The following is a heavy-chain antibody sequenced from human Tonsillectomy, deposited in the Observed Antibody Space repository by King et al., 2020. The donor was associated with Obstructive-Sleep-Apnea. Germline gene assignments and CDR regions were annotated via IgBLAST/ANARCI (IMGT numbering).Heavy chain of an antibody. CDR2: INPSGDST. D-gene: IGHD2/OR15-2a*01. CDR3: ARGAFCNNFVCPQGGFAP. Sequence: QLVQSGAEVKKPGASVKVSCKASGYTFTSYYIHWVRQAPGQGLEWMAIINPSGDSTTYAQKFQGRVTVTSDTSTSTVNIELSSLRSEDTAVYYCARGAFCNNFVCPQGGFAPWARGPLVPVSS. V-gene: IGHV1-46*01. CDR1: GYTFTSYY. J-gene: IGHJ5*02.